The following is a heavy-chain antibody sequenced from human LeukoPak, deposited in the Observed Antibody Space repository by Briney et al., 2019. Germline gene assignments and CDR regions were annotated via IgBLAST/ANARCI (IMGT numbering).Heavy chain of an antibody. D-gene: IGHD5-18*01. CDR3: VRDLGVDTSMIFFDY. J-gene: IGHJ4*02. CDR1: GYTFTSFG. Sequence: GASVKVSCKASGYTFTSFGISWGRQAPGQGLEWMGWISAYNGNTNYVQKFQGRVTMTTDISTSTAYMELRSLRSDDTAVFYCVRDLGVDTSMIFFDYWGQGTRVTVSS. CDR2: ISAYNGNT. V-gene: IGHV1-18*01.